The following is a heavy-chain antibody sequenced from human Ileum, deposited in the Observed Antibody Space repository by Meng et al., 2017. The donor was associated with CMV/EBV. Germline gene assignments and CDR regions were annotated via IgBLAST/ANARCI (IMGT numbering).Heavy chain of an antibody. CDR3: ARGESCTSTSCYNDNYYTYPMDV. V-gene: IGHV3-21*01. J-gene: IGHJ6*02. Sequence: GGSLTLSCAVSGLVLSSYSVNWVRQAPGKGLEWVSSISSAGSYISYSDSVKCRFTISRDNAKHSVYLQMNSLSAEDTAVYYCARGESCTSTSCYNDNYYTYPMDVWGQGTTVTVSS. CDR2: ISSAGSYI. CDR1: GLVLSSYS. D-gene: IGHD2-2*02.